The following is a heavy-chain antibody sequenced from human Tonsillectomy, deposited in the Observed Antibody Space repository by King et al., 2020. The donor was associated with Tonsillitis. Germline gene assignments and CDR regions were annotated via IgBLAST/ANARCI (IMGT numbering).Heavy chain of an antibody. J-gene: IGHJ6*02. D-gene: IGHD3-22*01. CDR3: ARGPYYYDSSGYNYYYGMDV. CDR1: GGSISSYY. CDR2: IYYSGST. Sequence: VQLQESGPGLVKPSETLSLTCTVSGGSISSYYWSWIRQPPGKGLEWIGYIYYSGSTNYNPSLKSRVTISVDKSKNQFSLKLSSVTAADTAVYYCARGPYYYDSSGYNYYYGMDVWGQGTTVTVSS. V-gene: IGHV4-59*01.